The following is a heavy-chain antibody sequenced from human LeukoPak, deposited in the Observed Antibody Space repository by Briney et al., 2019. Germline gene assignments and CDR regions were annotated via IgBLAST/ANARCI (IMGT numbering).Heavy chain of an antibody. D-gene: IGHD6-13*01. CDR2: IYYSGST. V-gene: IGHV4-39*01. CDR3: ASGIAAADNWFDP. CDR1: GGSISSSSYY. J-gene: IGHJ5*02. Sequence: SETLSLTCTVSGGSISSSSYYWGWIRQPPGKGLEWIGSIYYSGSTYYNPSLKSRVTISVDTSKNQFSLKLSSVTAADTAVYYCASGIAAADNWFDPWGKGTLVTVSS.